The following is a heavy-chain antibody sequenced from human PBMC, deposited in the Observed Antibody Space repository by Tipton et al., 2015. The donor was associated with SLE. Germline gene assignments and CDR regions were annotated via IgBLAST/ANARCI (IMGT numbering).Heavy chain of an antibody. V-gene: IGHV4-59*01. CDR1: GGSISSYY. Sequence: LRLSCTVSGGSISSYYWSWIRQPPGKGLEWIGYIYYSGSTNYNPFLKSRVTISVDTSKNQFSLKLSSVTAADTAVYYCARETLAGKAGYWGRGTLVTVSS. J-gene: IGHJ2*01. CDR3: ARETLAGKAGY. CDR2: IYYSGST. D-gene: IGHD6-19*01.